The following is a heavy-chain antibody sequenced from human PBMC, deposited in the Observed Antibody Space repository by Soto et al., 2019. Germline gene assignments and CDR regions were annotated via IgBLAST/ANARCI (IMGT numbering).Heavy chain of an antibody. D-gene: IGHD2-15*01. CDR3: ARASCSGGSCYPDDY. CDR2: IIPILGIA. Sequence: QVQLVQSGAEVKKPGSSVKVSCKASGGTFSSYTISWVRQAPEQGLEWMGRIIPILGIANYAQKFQGRVTITADKSTSTAYMELSSLRSEDTAVYYCARASCSGGSCYPDDYWGQGTLVTVSS. V-gene: IGHV1-69*02. CDR1: GGTFSSYT. J-gene: IGHJ4*02.